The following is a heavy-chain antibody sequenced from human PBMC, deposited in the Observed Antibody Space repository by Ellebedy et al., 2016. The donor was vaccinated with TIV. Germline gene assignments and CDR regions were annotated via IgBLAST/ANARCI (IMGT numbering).Heavy chain of an antibody. CDR2: IIPVLGIA. Sequence: SVKVSCXASGGTFSTFRSHAIGWVRQAPGQGLEWMGGIIPVLGIATYAQKFQGRVTITADESTSTAYMELSSLGSEDTAVYYCASCYYHDSSNYYSLWGQGTLVTVSS. CDR3: ASCYYHDSSNYYSL. D-gene: IGHD3-22*01. V-gene: IGHV1-69*13. CDR1: GGTFSTFRSHA. J-gene: IGHJ4*02.